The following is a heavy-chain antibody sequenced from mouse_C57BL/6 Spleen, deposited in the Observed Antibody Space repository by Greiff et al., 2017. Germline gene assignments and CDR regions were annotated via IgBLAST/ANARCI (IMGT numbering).Heavy chain of an antibody. CDR2: IDPETGGT. CDR3: TRSLDAFTGFAY. V-gene: IGHV1-15*01. CDR1: GYTFTDYE. Sequence: LQESGAELVRPGASVTLSCKASGYTFTDYEMHWVKQTPVHGLEWIGAIDPETGGTAYNQKFKGKAILTADKSSSTAYMELRSLTSEDSAVYYCTRSLDAFTGFAYWGQGTLVTVSA. J-gene: IGHJ3*01. D-gene: IGHD2-10*02.